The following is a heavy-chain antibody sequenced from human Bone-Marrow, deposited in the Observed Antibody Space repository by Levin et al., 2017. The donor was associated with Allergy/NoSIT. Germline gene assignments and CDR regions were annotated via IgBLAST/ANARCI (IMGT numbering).Heavy chain of an antibody. J-gene: IGHJ3*02. D-gene: IGHD3-16*01. V-gene: IGHV3-30*18. CDR3: AKFRGGGGAYYAFDI. CDR1: GFTFSSYD. CDR2: ISYDGNNR. Sequence: GESLKISCAASGFTFSSYDMHWVRQAPGKGLEWVAVISYDGNNRYYADSVKGRFTISRDNSKHTLSLQMNTLRAEDSAVYSCAKFRGGGGAYYAFDIWGQGTMVTVSS.